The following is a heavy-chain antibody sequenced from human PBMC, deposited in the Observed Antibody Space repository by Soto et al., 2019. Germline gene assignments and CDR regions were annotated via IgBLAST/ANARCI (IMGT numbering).Heavy chain of an antibody. CDR3: ARHITMVRGVIILVGCFDP. CDR2: IYYSGST. D-gene: IGHD3-10*01. CDR1: GGSISSSSYY. V-gene: IGHV4-39*01. J-gene: IGHJ5*02. Sequence: SETLSLTCTVSGGSISSSSYYWGWIRQPPGKGLEWIGSIYYSGSTYYNPSLKSRVTISVDTSKNQFSLKLSSVTAADTAVHYCARHITMVRGVIILVGCFDPWGQGTLVTVSS.